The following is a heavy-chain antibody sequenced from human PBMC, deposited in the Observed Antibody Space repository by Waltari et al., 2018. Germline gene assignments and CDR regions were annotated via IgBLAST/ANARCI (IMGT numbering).Heavy chain of an antibody. V-gene: IGHV3-23*01. J-gene: IGHJ6*02. CDR1: GFSFNNYG. CDR3: AKDRTPSYCGGDCPGYYGVDV. D-gene: IGHD2-21*02. Sequence: EVQLLESGGGSTAPGGSLRLSCEASGFSFNNYGMGWVRQAPGKGLEWVAFINGRGGSASQAASLKGRFTISRDNSKSTVFLLMNSLRVDDTGVYYCAKDRTPSYCGGDCPGYYGVDVWGQGTTVTVSS. CDR2: INGRGGSA.